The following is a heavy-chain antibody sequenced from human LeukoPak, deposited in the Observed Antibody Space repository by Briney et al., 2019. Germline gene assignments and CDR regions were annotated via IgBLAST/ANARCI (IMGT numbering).Heavy chain of an antibody. CDR1: GFTFSRYW. CDR2: IKEDGSEK. J-gene: IGHJ4*02. V-gene: IGHV3-7*01. CDR3: AKLGDLFEF. D-gene: IGHD3-10*01. Sequence: GGSLRLSCAASGFTFSRYWMSWVRQAPGKGLEWVANIKEDGSEKYYVDSVKVRFTISRDKAKKSLYLQMNSLRVEDTAVYYCAKLGDLFEFCGQGTLVTVS.